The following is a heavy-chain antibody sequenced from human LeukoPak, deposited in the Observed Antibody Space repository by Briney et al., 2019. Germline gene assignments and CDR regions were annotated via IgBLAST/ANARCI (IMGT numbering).Heavy chain of an antibody. D-gene: IGHD6-25*01. CDR1: GGSISSYD. J-gene: IGHJ2*01. CDR3: ARQGGGFWYFDL. V-gene: IGHV4-59*08. Sequence: SETVSLTCTVSGGSISSYDWSWIRQPPGKGLEWIGYIYYSGSTNYNPSLKSRVTISVDTSKNQFSLKLSSVTAADTAVYYCARQGGGFWYFDLWGRGTLVTVSS. CDR2: IYYSGST.